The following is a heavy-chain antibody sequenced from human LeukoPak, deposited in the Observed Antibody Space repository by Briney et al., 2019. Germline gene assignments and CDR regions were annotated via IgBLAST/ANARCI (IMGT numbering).Heavy chain of an antibody. CDR1: GFTFHDYA. CDR3: TKDKVQYCTNGVCYSPGDY. D-gene: IGHD2-8*01. V-gene: IGHV3-43*02. Sequence: GESLRLSCAASGFTFHDYAMHWVRQAPGKGLGWVSLISGDGGSTYYADSVKGRFTISRDNSKNSLYLQMNSLRTEDTALYYCTKDKVQYCTNGVCYSPGDYWGQGTLVTVSS. CDR2: ISGDGGST. J-gene: IGHJ4*02.